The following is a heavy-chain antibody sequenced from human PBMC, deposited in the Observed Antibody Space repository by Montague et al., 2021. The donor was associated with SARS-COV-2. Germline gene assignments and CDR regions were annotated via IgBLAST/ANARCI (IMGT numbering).Heavy chain of an antibody. D-gene: IGHD5-18*01. J-gene: IGHJ4*02. CDR2: INHRGST. CDR1: GGSFSGYY. CDR3: ARGGGYSYGALDY. V-gene: IGHV4-34*01. Sequence: SETLSLTCAVYGGSFSGYYWSWIRQPPGKGLEWIGEINHRGSTNYNPSLKSRVTISVDTSKKQFSLRLNSVTAADTAVYYCARGGGYSYGALDYWGQGTMVTVSS.